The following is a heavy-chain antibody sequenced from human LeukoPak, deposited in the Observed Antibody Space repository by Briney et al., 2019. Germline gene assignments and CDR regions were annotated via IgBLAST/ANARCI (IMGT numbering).Heavy chain of an antibody. CDR3: ARGSYYDILTGYYLGSYFDY. D-gene: IGHD3-9*01. V-gene: IGHV3-48*03. CDR2: ISSSGSTI. J-gene: IGHJ4*02. CDR1: GFTFSSYE. Sequence: GGSLRLSCAASGFTFSSYEMNCVRQAPGKGLEWVSYISSSGSTIYYADSVKGRFTISRDNAKNSLYLQMNSLRAEDTAVYYCARGSYYDILTGYYLGSYFDYWGQGTLVTVSS.